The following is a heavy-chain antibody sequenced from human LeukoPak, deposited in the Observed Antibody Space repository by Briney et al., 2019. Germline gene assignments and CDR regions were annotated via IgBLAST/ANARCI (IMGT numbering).Heavy chain of an antibody. V-gene: IGHV3-48*04. Sequence: GGSLRLSCAAFGFTFSSFSMNWVRQAPGKGLEWISFITSSGGTIYYSDSVKGRFTISRNDAKNSLYLQMNNLRVEDTAVYYCAREGIAALGEHWGRGTLVTVSS. CDR1: GFTFSSFS. D-gene: IGHD6-13*01. J-gene: IGHJ1*01. CDR3: AREGIAALGEH. CDR2: ITSSGGTI.